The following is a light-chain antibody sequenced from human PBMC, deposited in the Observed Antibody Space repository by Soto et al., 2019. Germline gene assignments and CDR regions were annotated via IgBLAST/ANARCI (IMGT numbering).Light chain of an antibody. CDR3: QQYNNWPPDRT. Sequence: EIVMTQSPATLSVSPGERATLSCRASQSVGSNLAWYQQRPGQAPRLLIYGASTRATGVPGRFSGSGSGTDFTLTISSLQSEDFGIYFCQQYNNWPPDRTFGQGTKVEIK. J-gene: IGKJ1*01. V-gene: IGKV3-15*01. CDR1: QSVGSN. CDR2: GAS.